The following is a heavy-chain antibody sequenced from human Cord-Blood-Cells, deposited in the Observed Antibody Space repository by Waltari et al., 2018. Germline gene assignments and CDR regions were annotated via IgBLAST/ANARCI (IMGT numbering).Heavy chain of an antibody. CDR1: GYTFTGYY. CDR2: INPNSGGT. J-gene: IGHJ4*02. D-gene: IGHD6-6*01. CDR3: ARDDERQLVNFDY. Sequence: QVQLVQSGAEVKKPGASVKVSCKASGYTFTGYYMHWVRQAPGQGLEWMGWINPNSGGTNYAQNFQGRGTMTRDTSISTAYMELSRLRSDDTAVYYCARDDERQLVNFDYWGQGTLVTVSS. V-gene: IGHV1-2*02.